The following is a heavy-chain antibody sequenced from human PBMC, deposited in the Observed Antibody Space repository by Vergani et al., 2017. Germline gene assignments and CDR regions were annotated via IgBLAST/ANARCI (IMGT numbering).Heavy chain of an antibody. CDR2: IVVGSGNT. V-gene: IGHV1-58*01. J-gene: IGHJ4*02. D-gene: IGHD5-24*01. CDR1: GFTFTSSA. CDR3: AADGWEMATNPFDY. Sequence: QMQLVQSGPEVKKPGTSVKVSCKASGFTFTSSAVQWVRQARGQRLEWIGWIVVGSGNTNYAQKFQERVTITRDMSTSTAYMELSSLRSEDTAAYYCAADGWEMATNPFDYWGQGTLVTVSS.